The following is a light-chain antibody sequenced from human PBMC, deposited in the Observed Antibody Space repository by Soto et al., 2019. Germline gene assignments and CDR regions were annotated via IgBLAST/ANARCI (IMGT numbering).Light chain of an antibody. CDR2: AAS. J-gene: IGKJ1*01. CDR1: QGISSY. V-gene: IGKV1-8*01. Sequence: AIRMTQSPSSLSASTGDRVTITCRASQGISSYLAWYQQKPGKAPKLLIYAASTLQSGVPSRFSGSGSGTDFTLTISCLQSEDFATYYCQQYYSYPRTLGQGTKVDI. CDR3: QQYYSYPRT.